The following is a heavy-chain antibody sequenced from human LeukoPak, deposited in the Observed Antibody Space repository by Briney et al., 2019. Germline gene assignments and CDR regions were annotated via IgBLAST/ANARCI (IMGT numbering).Heavy chain of an antibody. V-gene: IGHV1-2*06. CDR3: ARDADCGGDCYSWTSQYFQH. CDR2: INPNSGGT. D-gene: IGHD2-21*02. Sequence: ASVKVSCKASGYTFTGYYMHWVRQAPGRGLELMGRINPNSGGTNYAQKFQGRVTMTRDTSISTAYMELSSLRSDDTAVYYCARDADCGGDCYSWTSQYFQHWGQGTLVTVSS. J-gene: IGHJ1*01. CDR1: GYTFTGYY.